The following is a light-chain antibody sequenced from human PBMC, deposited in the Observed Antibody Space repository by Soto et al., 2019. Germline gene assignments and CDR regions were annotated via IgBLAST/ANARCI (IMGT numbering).Light chain of an antibody. CDR1: QRTSGW. J-gene: IGKJ2*01. Sequence: IAMTMSPSTLSAFVGDRVNITCRASQRTSGWLAWYQQNTGKAPKLLIYKASSLESGVPSSFSGSASETEFTLTISSMQPDDFATYYCQQYNSLYTFGQGTKVDIK. CDR2: KAS. V-gene: IGKV1-5*03. CDR3: QQYNSLYT.